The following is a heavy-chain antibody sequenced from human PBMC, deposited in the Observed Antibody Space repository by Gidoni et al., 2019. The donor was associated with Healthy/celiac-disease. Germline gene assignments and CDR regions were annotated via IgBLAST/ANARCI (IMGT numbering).Heavy chain of an antibody. CDR1: GFTFSSYS. CDR2: ISSSSSYI. Sequence: EVQLVESGGGLGKPGGSLRLSCAASGFTFSSYSMNWVRQAPGKGLEWVSSISSSSSYIYYADSVKGRFTISRDNAKNSLYLQMNSLRAEDTAVYYCARPYDSSGYHDAFDIWGQGTMVTVSS. CDR3: ARPYDSSGYHDAFDI. D-gene: IGHD3-22*01. J-gene: IGHJ3*02. V-gene: IGHV3-21*01.